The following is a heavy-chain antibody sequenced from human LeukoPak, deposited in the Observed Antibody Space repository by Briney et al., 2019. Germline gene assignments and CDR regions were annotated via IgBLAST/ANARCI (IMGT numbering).Heavy chain of an antibody. D-gene: IGHD4/OR15-4a*01. CDR2: ISSSSSYI. CDR3: ARQMVVTTEYFDY. Sequence: GGSLRLSCAASGFTFSNYNMNWVRQAPGKGLEWVSSISSSSSYIYYADSVKGRFTISRDNAKNSLYLQMNSLRAEDTAVYYCARQMVVTTEYFDYWGQGTLVTVSS. V-gene: IGHV3-21*01. J-gene: IGHJ4*02. CDR1: GFTFSNYN.